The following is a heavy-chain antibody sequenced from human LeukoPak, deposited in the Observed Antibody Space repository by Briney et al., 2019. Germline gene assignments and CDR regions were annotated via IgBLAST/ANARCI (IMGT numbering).Heavy chain of an antibody. CDR1: GYSFTNYW. Sequence: GESLKISCKGSGYSFTNYWIGWVRQMPGKGLEWMGIIYSGDSDTRYSPSFQGQVTISADKSISTAYLQWSSLKASDTAMYYCARGGFCSGGSCYSYYDYWGQGTLATVSS. J-gene: IGHJ4*02. CDR2: IYSGDSDT. V-gene: IGHV5-51*01. CDR3: ARGGFCSGGSCYSYYDY. D-gene: IGHD2-15*01.